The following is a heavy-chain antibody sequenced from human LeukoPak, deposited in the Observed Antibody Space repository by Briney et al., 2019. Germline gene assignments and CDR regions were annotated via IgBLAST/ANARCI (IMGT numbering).Heavy chain of an antibody. Sequence: PGGSLRLSCAASGFTFSSYSMNWVRQAPGKGLEGVSSISSSSSYIYYADSVKGRFTISRDNAKNSLYLQINSLRAEDTAVYYCARDRGYDILTGYYTGIDYWGQGTLVTVSS. CDR3: ARDRGYDILTGYYTGIDY. D-gene: IGHD3-9*01. V-gene: IGHV3-21*01. CDR2: ISSSSSYI. CDR1: GFTFSSYS. J-gene: IGHJ4*02.